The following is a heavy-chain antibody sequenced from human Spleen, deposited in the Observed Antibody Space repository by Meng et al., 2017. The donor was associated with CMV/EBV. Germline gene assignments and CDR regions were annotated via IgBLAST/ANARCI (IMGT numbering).Heavy chain of an antibody. J-gene: IGHJ4*02. V-gene: IGHV1-2*02. D-gene: IGHD3-22*01. CDR1: GYTFTSYG. CDR3: AREGDSSGYLGIY. CDR2: INPNSGGT. Sequence: QVQLVQSGAEVKKPGSSVKVSCKASGYTFTSYGISWVRQAPGQGLEWMGWINPNSGGTNYAQKFQGRVTMTRDTSISTAYMELSRLRSDDTAVYYCAREGDSSGYLGIYWGQGTLVTVSS.